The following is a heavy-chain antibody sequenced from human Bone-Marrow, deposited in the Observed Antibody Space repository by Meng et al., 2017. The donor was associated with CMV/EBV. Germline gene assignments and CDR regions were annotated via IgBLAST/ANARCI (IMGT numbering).Heavy chain of an antibody. Sequence: GSLRLSCTVSGGSISSSSYYWGWIRQPPGKGLEWIGSIYYSGSTYYNPSLKSRVTISVDTSKNQFSLKLSSVTAADTAVYYCARHATSYYYGSGFWGRGTLVTVSS. CDR2: IYYSGST. D-gene: IGHD3-10*01. CDR3: ARHATSYYYGSGF. V-gene: IGHV4-39*01. J-gene: IGHJ4*02. CDR1: GGSISSSSYY.